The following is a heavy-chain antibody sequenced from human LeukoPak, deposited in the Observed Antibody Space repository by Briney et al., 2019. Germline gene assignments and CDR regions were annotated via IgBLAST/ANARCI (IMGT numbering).Heavy chain of an antibody. CDR3: AKDYTGSLSPGYFDY. CDR2: ISWNSGSI. Sequence: PGGSLRLSCAASGFTFDDYAMHWVRQAPGKGLEWVSGISWNSGSIGYADSVKGRFTISRDNAKNSLYLQMNSLRAEDTALYYCAKDYTGSLSPGYFDYWGQGTLVTVSS. J-gene: IGHJ4*02. V-gene: IGHV3-9*01. D-gene: IGHD3-10*01. CDR1: GFTFDDYA.